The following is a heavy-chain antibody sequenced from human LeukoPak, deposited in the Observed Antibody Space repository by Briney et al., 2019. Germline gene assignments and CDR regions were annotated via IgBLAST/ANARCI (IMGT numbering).Heavy chain of an antibody. D-gene: IGHD3/OR15-3a*01. V-gene: IGHV3-30*02. CDR1: GFTFSSYG. Sequence: GGSLRLSCAASGFTFSSYGMHWGRQAPGKGLEWVAFIRYDGSNKYYADSVKGRFTISRDNSKNTLYLQMNSLRAEDTAVYYYANTPWNTETALACWGQGTLVTVSS. J-gene: IGHJ4*02. CDR2: IRYDGSNK. CDR3: ANTPWNTETALAC.